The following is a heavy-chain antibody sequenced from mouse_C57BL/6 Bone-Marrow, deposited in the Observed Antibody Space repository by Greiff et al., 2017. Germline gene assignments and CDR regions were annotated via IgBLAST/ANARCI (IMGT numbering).Heavy chain of an antibody. CDR3: ARRGMRGYCEV. Sequence: EVKLVESGGDLVKPGGSLKLSCAASGYTFSSYGMSWVRQTPDKRLEWVATISSGGSYTYYHDSVKGRFTFTRDNAKNTPYMQMSSLKSDDTAMYYCARRGMRGYCEVWGTGTTVTVSS. D-gene: IGHD2-10*02. J-gene: IGHJ1*03. CDR1: GYTFSSYG. V-gene: IGHV5-6*02. CDR2: ISSGGSYT.